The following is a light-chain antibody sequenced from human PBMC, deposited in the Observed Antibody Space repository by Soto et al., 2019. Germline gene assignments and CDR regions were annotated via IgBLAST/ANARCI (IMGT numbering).Light chain of an antibody. CDR3: QQYYNTPRT. V-gene: IGKV4-1*01. Sequence: DIVMTQSPDSLAVSLGERATINCKSSQSVLYSSNNKTYLAWYQQKPGQPPKLLIYWASTREYGVPERFSGSGSGTDFTLTSSSLQAEDVAVYYCQQYYNTPRTFGQGTKLEIK. CDR2: WAS. J-gene: IGKJ2*01. CDR1: QSVLYSSNNKTY.